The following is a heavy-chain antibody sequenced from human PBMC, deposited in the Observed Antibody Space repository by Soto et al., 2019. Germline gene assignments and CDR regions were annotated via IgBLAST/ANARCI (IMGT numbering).Heavy chain of an antibody. CDR2: IKQDGSEK. J-gene: IGHJ3*02. Sequence: GGSLRLSCAASGFTFSSYWMSWVRQAPGKGLEWVANIKQDGSEKYYVDSVKGRFTISRDNAKNSLYLQMNSLRAEDTAVYYCARDLLVLRYFDWTPNAFDIWGQGTMVTVSS. D-gene: IGHD3-9*01. CDR1: GFTFSSYW. CDR3: ARDLLVLRYFDWTPNAFDI. V-gene: IGHV3-7*01.